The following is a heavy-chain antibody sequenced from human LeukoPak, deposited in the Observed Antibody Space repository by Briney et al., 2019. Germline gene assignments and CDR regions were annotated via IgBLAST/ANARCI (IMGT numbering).Heavy chain of an antibody. Sequence: GGSLRLSCSASGFTFNNYEMSWVRQAPGKGLEWVSYISSSGSISYYSDSVKGRFTISRDNAKNSVSLQMNTLRAEGTGVYYCARQAYGSGWFWGQGTLVSVSS. D-gene: IGHD6-19*01. CDR2: ISSSGSIS. V-gene: IGHV3-48*03. J-gene: IGHJ4*02. CDR3: ARQAYGSGWF. CDR1: GFTFNNYE.